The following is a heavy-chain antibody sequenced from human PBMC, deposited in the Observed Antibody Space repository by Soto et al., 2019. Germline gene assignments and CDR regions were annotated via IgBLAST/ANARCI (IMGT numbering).Heavy chain of an antibody. V-gene: IGHV4-59*01. Sequence: SETLSLTCTVSGGSISSYYWSWIRQPPGKGLEWIGYIYYSGSTNYNPSLKSRVTISVETSKNQFSLKLSSVTAADTAVYYCARVGWDIAAADVKYYFDYWGQGTLVTVSS. J-gene: IGHJ4*02. CDR1: GGSISSYY. CDR3: ARVGWDIAAADVKYYFDY. D-gene: IGHD6-13*01. CDR2: IYYSGST.